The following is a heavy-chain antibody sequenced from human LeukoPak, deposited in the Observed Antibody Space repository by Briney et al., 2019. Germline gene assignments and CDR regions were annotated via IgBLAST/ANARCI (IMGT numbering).Heavy chain of an antibody. J-gene: IGHJ4*02. CDR3: ARDKQLVTGFDY. CDR1: GGSISSSSYY. D-gene: IGHD6-6*01. CDR2: IYYSGGT. Sequence: SETLSLTCTVSGGSISSSSYYWGWIRQPPGKGLEWIGSIYYSGGTYYNPSLKSRVTILVDTSKNQFSLKLSSVTAADTAVYYCARDKQLVTGFDYWGQGTLVTVSS. V-gene: IGHV4-39*07.